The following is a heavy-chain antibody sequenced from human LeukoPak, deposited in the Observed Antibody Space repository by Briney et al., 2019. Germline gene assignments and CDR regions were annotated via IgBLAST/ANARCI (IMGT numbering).Heavy chain of an antibody. J-gene: IGHJ5*02. Sequence: GGSLRLSCAASGFTFSSYEMNWVRQAPGKGLEWVSYISSTGTTIYYADSVKGRFTISRDNAKNSLYLQMNSLRAEDTAVYYCARGKEYSSSWFGFVRSNWFDLWGQGTLVTVSS. CDR1: GFTFSSYE. V-gene: IGHV3-48*03. CDR3: ARGKEYSSSWFGFVRSNWFDL. D-gene: IGHD6-13*01. CDR2: ISSTGTTI.